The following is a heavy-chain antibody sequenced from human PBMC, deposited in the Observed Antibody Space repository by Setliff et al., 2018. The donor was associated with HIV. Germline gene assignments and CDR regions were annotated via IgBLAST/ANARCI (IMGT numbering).Heavy chain of an antibody. Sequence: ASETLSLTCTVSGGSISSGSYYWSWIRQPAGKGLEWIGHIHTSGSTKYNPSLKSRVTISADTSKNQFSLKLNSVTAADTAVYYCGGNGYYSIDYWGQGTLVTVSS. CDR1: GGSISSGSYY. V-gene: IGHV4-61*09. CDR2: IHTSGST. CDR3: GGNGYYSIDY. J-gene: IGHJ4*02. D-gene: IGHD3-22*01.